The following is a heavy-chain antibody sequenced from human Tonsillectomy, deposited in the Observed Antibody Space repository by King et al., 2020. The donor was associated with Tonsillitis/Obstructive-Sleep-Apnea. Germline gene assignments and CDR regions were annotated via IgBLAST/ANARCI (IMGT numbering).Heavy chain of an antibody. CDR3: ARALDDYPIYYYYGMDV. D-gene: IGHD4-11*01. Sequence: HVQLVESGGGVVQPGRSLRLSCAASGFTFSSYAMHWVRQAPGKGLEWVAVISYDGSNKYYADSVKGRFTISRDNSKNTLYLQMNSLRAEDTAVYYCARALDDYPIYYYYGMDVWGQGTTVTVSS. CDR2: ISYDGSNK. J-gene: IGHJ6*02. V-gene: IGHV3-30*04. CDR1: GFTFSSYA.